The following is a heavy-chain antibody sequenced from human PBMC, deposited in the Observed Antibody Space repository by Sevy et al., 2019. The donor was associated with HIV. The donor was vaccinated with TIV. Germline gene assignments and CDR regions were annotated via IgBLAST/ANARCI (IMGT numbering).Heavy chain of an antibody. D-gene: IGHD2-15*01. CDR3: VRHSDSRRLSWLDT. J-gene: IGHJ5*02. Sequence: SETLSLTCSVSNASISSSSYYWGWVRQPPGKALEWIGIIYYSGTTYYSPSHKSRVTISVDTSKNQIFLDLRSMTATDTAVYYCVRHSDSRRLSWLDTWGQGILVTVSS. CDR2: IYYSGTT. CDR1: NASISSSSYY. V-gene: IGHV4-39*01.